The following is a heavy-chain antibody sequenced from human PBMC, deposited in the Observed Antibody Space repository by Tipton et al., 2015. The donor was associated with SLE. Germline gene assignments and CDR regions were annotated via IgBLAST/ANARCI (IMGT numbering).Heavy chain of an antibody. D-gene: IGHD3-10*01. CDR1: GFTFSNYW. CDR3: ARIHYYGSGSRDY. J-gene: IGHJ4*02. Sequence: GSLRLSCAASGFTFSNYWMHWVRQGPEKGPVWVSRSNSDGTSTSYADTVKGRFTISRDNAKDTLYLQMNSLRAEDTAVYYCARIHYYGSGSRDYWGQGTLVTVSS. V-gene: IGHV3-74*01. CDR2: SNSDGTST.